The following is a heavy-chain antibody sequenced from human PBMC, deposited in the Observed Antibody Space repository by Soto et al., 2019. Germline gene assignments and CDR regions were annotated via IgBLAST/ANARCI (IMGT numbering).Heavy chain of an antibody. CDR2: IYYSGST. Sequence: PLLLTCTVSGGSISSGDYYWNWVRQPPGKGLEWIGYIYYSGSTYYNPSLKSRVTISVDTSKNQFSLKLSSVTYADTAVYYGARQVIVIVPATIDYYYYGMDVWGQGTTVTVSS. CDR1: GGSISSGDYY. D-gene: IGHD2-2*02. V-gene: IGHV4-30-4*01. J-gene: IGHJ6*02. CDR3: ARQVIVIVPATIDYYYYGMDV.